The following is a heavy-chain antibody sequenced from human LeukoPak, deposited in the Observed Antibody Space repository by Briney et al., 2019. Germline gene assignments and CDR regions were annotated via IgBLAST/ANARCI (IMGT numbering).Heavy chain of an antibody. Sequence: PSQTLSLTCTVSGGSISSGSYYWTWIRQHPEKGLEWIGYMYYSGTTYYNPSLKSQVTMSVDTSKNQFSLKLDSVTAADTAVYYCARFSNNHGVKFDYWGQGTLVTVSS. D-gene: IGHD1-14*01. CDR2: MYYSGTT. V-gene: IGHV4-31*01. J-gene: IGHJ4*02. CDR1: GGSISSGSYY. CDR3: ARFSNNHGVKFDY.